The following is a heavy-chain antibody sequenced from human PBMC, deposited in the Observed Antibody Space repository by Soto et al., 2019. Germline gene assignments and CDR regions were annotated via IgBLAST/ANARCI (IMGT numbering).Heavy chain of an antibody. J-gene: IGHJ5*02. CDR2: TYYRSKWYN. V-gene: IGHV6-1*01. Sequence: QTLALTCAISGDSVSSNSAAWNWIRQFPSRGLEWLGRTYYRSKWYNDYAVSVKSRITINPDTSKNQFSLQLNSVTPEDTAVYYCARGGNWFDPWGQGTLVTVSS. CDR1: GDSVSSNSAA. CDR3: ARGGNWFDP.